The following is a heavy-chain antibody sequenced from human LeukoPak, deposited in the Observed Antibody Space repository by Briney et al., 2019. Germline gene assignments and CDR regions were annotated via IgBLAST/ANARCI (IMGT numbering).Heavy chain of an antibody. J-gene: IGHJ4*02. CDR2: INPNSGGT. V-gene: IGHV1-2*02. CDR3: ARVVWVDYYDSSGYEFDY. D-gene: IGHD3-22*01. Sequence: ASVKVSCKASGYTFTGYYMHWVRQAPGQGLEWMGWINPNSGGTNYAQKFQGRVSMTRDTSISTAYMELSRLRSDDTAVYYCARVVWVDYYDSSGYEFDYWGQGTLVTVSS. CDR1: GYTFTGYY.